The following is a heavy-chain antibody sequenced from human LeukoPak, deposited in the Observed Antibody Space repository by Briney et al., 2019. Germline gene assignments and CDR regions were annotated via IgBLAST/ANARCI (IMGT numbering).Heavy chain of an antibody. J-gene: IGHJ5*02. D-gene: IGHD3-10*01. CDR1: GYTFTSYD. CDR3: ARGGDSRINWFDP. CDR2: MNPNSGNT. Sequence: GASVKVSCKASGYTFTSYDIHWVRQASGQGLEWMGWMNPNSGNTGYAQKFQGRVTMTRNTSISTAYMELSSLRSEDTAVYYCARGGDSRINWFDPWGQGTLVTVSS. V-gene: IGHV1-8*01.